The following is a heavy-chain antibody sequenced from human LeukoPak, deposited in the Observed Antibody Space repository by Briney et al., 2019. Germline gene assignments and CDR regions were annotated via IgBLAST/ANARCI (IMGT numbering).Heavy chain of an antibody. D-gene: IGHD3-22*01. CDR3: ARDSGYYVNY. Sequence: SETLSLTCAVSGGSISSGDYYWSWIRQPPGKGLEWIGYIYYSGSTYYNPSLESRVTISVDTSKNQFSLKLSSVTAADTAVYYCARDSGYYVNYWGQGTLVTVSS. V-gene: IGHV4-30-4*01. J-gene: IGHJ4*02. CDR2: IYYSGST. CDR1: GGSISSGDYY.